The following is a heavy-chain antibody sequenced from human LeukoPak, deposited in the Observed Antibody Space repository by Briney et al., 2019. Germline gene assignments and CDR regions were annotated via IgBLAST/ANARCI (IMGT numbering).Heavy chain of an antibody. V-gene: IGHV4-39*01. CDR2: IYYSGNT. J-gene: IGHJ4*02. CDR1: GVSISSSNSY. Sequence: SETLSLTCTVSGVSISSSNSYWGWIRQPPGKGLEWIVSIYYSGNTYYNASLKSQFSISIDTSKNQFSLRLTSVTAAGTAVYYCARQTGSGLFILPGGQGTLVTVSS. D-gene: IGHD3/OR15-3a*01. CDR3: ARQTGSGLFILP.